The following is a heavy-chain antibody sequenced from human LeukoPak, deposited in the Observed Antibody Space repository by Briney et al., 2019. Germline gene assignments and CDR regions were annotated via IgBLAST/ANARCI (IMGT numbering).Heavy chain of an antibody. V-gene: IGHV1-46*01. J-gene: IGHJ3*02. CDR2: INPSGGST. Sequence: ASVKVSCKASGYTFTSYYMHWVRQAPGQGLEWMGIINPSGGSTSYAQKFQGRLIMTRDMSTSTVYMELSSLRSEDTAVYYCARVRGEGRLRYFDWLAKNADAFDIWGQGTMVTVSS. CDR1: GYTFTSYY. CDR3: ARVRGEGRLRYFDWLAKNADAFDI. D-gene: IGHD3-9*01.